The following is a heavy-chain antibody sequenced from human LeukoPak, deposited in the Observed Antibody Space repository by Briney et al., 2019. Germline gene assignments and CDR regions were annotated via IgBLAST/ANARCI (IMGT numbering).Heavy chain of an antibody. V-gene: IGHV4-59*01. CDR3: ARGGYITIFGVAYGKGYMDV. D-gene: IGHD3-3*01. J-gene: IGHJ6*03. CDR2: IYYSGST. CDR1: GGSISSYY. Sequence: PSETLSLTCTVSGGSISSYYWSWIRQPPGKGLEWIGYIYYSGSTNYNPSLKSRVTISVDTSKNQFSLKLSSVTAADTAVYYCARGGYITIFGVAYGKGYMDVWGKGTTVTVSS.